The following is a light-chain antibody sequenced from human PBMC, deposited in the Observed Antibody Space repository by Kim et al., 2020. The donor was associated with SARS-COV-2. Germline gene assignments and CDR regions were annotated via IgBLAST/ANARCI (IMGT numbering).Light chain of an antibody. CDR2: GKN. CDR3: NSRDSNDNVV. J-gene: IGLJ2*01. V-gene: IGLV3-19*01. Sequence: SSELTQDPAVSVALGQTVRITCQGDSLRSYYATWYQQKPGQAPIVVIYGKNNRPSGIPDRCSGSSSGNTASLTIPGTQAGDEADYYCNSRDSNDNVVFGGGTQLTVL. CDR1: SLRSYY.